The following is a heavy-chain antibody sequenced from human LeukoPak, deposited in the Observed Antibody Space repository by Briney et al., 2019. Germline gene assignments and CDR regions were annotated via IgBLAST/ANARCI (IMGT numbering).Heavy chain of an antibody. CDR3: ARARGYYGSGRGLYYYYGMDV. D-gene: IGHD3-10*01. CDR1: GGSFSGYY. CDR2: MYHSGTT. Sequence: PSETLSLTCSVHGGSFSGYYWSWVRQPPGKGLEWIGEMYHSGTTNYTPSLKGRVTISVDTSKNQFSLNLSSVTAADTAIYYCARARGYYGSGRGLYYYYGMDVSGQGTTVTVSS. J-gene: IGHJ6*02. V-gene: IGHV4-34*01.